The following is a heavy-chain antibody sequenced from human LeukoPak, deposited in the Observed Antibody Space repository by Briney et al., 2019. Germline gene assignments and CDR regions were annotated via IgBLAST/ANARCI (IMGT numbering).Heavy chain of an antibody. V-gene: IGHV3-48*03. D-gene: IGHD6-19*01. CDR2: ISSSGSTI. CDR1: GFTFSSYE. Sequence: GGSLRLSCAASGFTFSSYEMNWVRQAPGKGLEWDSYISSSGSTIYYADSVKGRFTISRDNAKNSLYLQMNSLRAEDTAVYYCEGISYSSGWYGDYWGQGTLVTVSS. CDR3: EGISYSSGWYGDY. J-gene: IGHJ4*02.